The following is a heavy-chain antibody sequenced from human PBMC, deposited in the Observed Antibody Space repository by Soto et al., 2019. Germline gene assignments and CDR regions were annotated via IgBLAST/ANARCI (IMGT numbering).Heavy chain of an antibody. V-gene: IGHV3-23*01. CDR2: ISGSGGST. CDR3: AKAVLLWFGELLGGYDY. Sequence: GGSLRLSCAASGFTFSSYAMSWVRQAPGKGLEWVSAISGSGGSTYYADSVKGRFTISRDNSKNTLYLQMNSLRAEDTAVYYCAKAVLLWFGELLGGYDYWGQGTLVTVSS. D-gene: IGHD3-10*01. CDR1: GFTFSSYA. J-gene: IGHJ4*02.